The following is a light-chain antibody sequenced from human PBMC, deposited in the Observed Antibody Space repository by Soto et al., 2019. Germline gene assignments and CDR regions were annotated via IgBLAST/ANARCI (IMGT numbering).Light chain of an antibody. Sequence: AIQMTQSPSSVSASVGDRVTITCRASQDIGDDLGWYQQKPGKVPNLLIYVASSLQSGVPSRFSGSGSGTDFTLTISSLQPEDAATYYCLQDYKYPLTFGGGTKVEIK. CDR2: VAS. CDR1: QDIGDD. J-gene: IGKJ4*01. CDR3: LQDYKYPLT. V-gene: IGKV1-6*02.